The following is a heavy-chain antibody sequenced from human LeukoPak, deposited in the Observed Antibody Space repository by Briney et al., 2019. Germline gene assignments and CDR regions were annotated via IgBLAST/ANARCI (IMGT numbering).Heavy chain of an antibody. CDR1: GFTSSSYA. D-gene: IGHD6-19*01. Sequence: GGSLRLSCAASGFTSSSYAMSWVRQAPGKGLEWVSAISGSGGSTYYADSVKGRFTISRDNSKNTLYLQMNSLRAEDTAVYYCAKDVAVPGTAYFDYWGQGTLVTVSS. V-gene: IGHV3-23*01. CDR3: AKDVAVPGTAYFDY. J-gene: IGHJ4*02. CDR2: ISGSGGST.